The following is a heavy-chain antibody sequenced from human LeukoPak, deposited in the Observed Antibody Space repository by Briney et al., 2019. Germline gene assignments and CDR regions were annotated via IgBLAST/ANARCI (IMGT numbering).Heavy chain of an antibody. J-gene: IGHJ6*03. CDR1: GYTFTSYD. V-gene: IGHV1-8*01. CDR2: MNPNSGNT. CDR3: ARGVGTGSSPYYYYYYMDV. D-gene: IGHD6-6*01. Sequence: ASVKVSCKASGYTFTSYDINWVRQATGQGLEWMGWMNPNSGNTGYAQKFQGRVTMTRNTSISTAYMELSSLRSEDTAVYYCARGVGTGSSPYYYYYYMDVWGKGTTVTVS.